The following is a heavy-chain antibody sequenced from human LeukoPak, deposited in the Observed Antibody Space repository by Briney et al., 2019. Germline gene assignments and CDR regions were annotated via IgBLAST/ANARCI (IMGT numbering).Heavy chain of an antibody. J-gene: IGHJ2*01. CDR1: GYTFTGYY. D-gene: IGHD4-23*01. CDR2: INPNSGGT. CDR3: ARHPGKVTNDWYFDL. V-gene: IGHV1-2*02. Sequence: GASVTVSCTASGYTFTGYYMHWVRQPPGQGLEWVGWINPNSGGTNYAQKFQGRVTMTRDTSITTAYMELSRLSSDDTAVYYCARHPGKVTNDWYFDLWGRGTLVTVSS.